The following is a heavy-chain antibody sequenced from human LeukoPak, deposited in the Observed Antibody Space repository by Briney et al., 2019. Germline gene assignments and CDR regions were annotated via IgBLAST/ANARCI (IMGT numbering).Heavy chain of an antibody. CDR3: AKDPEGAFDI. CDR2: ISYDGSNK. D-gene: IGHD1-14*01. Sequence: GGSLRLSCAASGFTFSSFGMHWVRQAPGKGPEWVAVISYDGSNKYYADSVKGRFTISRDNSKNTLYLQMNSLRAEDTAVYYCAKDPEGAFDIWGQGTMVTVSS. J-gene: IGHJ3*02. V-gene: IGHV3-30*18. CDR1: GFTFSSFG.